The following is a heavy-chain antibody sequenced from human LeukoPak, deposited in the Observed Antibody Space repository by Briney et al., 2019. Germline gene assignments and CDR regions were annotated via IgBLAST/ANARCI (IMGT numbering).Heavy chain of an antibody. J-gene: IGHJ4*02. D-gene: IGHD6-13*01. Sequence: GGSLRLSCAASGFTFSSYGMHWVRQAPGKGLEWVAFIRYDGSNKYYADSVKGRFTISRDNSKNTLYLQMNSLRAEDTAVYYCARGIEAADTRPFDYWGQGTLVSVSS. CDR1: GFTFSSYG. CDR2: IRYDGSNK. V-gene: IGHV3-30*02. CDR3: ARGIEAADTRPFDY.